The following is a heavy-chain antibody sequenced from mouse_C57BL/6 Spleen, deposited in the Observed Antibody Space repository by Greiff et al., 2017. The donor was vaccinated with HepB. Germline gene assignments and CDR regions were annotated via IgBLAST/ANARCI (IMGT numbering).Heavy chain of an antibody. CDR3: ARNYDGGYYAMDY. CDR2: ISSGSSTI. D-gene: IGHD2-4*01. Sequence: EVHLVESGGGLVKPGGSLKLSCAASGFTFSDYGMHWVRQAPEKGLEWVAYISSGSSTIYYADTVKGRFTISRDNAKNTLFLQMTSLRSEDTAMYYCARNYDGGYYAMDYWGQGTSVTVSS. V-gene: IGHV5-17*01. J-gene: IGHJ4*01. CDR1: GFTFSDYG.